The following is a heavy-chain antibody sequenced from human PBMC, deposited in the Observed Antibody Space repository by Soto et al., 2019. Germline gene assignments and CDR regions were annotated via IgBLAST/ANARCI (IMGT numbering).Heavy chain of an antibody. Sequence: EVPLVESGGGLVQPGGSLRLSCAASGFTFSSYWMAWVRQAPGKGLEWVANIKQDGSEKYYVDSVKGRFTISRDNXKNSLYLQMNSLRAEDTAVYYCARGGQQLARSFDYWGQGTLVTVSS. V-gene: IGHV3-7*01. CDR3: ARGGQQLARSFDY. CDR1: GFTFSSYW. CDR2: IKQDGSEK. J-gene: IGHJ4*02. D-gene: IGHD6-13*01.